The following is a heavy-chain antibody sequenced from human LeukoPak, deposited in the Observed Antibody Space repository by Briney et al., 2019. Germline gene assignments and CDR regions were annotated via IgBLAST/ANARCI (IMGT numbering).Heavy chain of an antibody. D-gene: IGHD4-17*01. CDR2: FSYDGSKT. CDR3: ARDDSGSEPNSYCAMDV. CDR1: GFTFRTYP. V-gene: IGHV3-30-3*01. J-gene: IGHJ6*02. Sequence: PGGSLRLSCAASGFTFRTYPMHWVRQAPGKGLEWVAIFSYDGSKTHYADSVKGRFTISRDSSKTTLYLQMNSLGPGDTAVYYCARDDSGSEPNSYCAMDVWGQGTSVTVSS.